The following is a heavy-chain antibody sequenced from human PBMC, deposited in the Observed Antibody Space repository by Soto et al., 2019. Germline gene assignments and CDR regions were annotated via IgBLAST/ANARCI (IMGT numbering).Heavy chain of an antibody. Sequence: EVQLGEFGGGLVQPGRSLRLSCAASGFSFDDHAMHWVRQAPGKGLEWVSGINWSSGTISYADSVKGRFTISRDNAKNSLYLQMNSLRIEDTALYYCAKDTRIALSGSFDYWGQGTLVTVSS. V-gene: IGHV3-9*01. CDR1: GFSFDDHA. CDR3: AKDTRIALSGSFDY. D-gene: IGHD6-19*01. CDR2: INWSSGTI. J-gene: IGHJ4*02.